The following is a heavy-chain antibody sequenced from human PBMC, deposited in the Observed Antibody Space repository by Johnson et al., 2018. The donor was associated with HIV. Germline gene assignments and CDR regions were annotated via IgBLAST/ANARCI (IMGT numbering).Heavy chain of an antibody. D-gene: IGHD2-15*01. CDR3: AKDSLLGYCSGGSCYDDDAFDI. CDR1: GFTFINYW. CDR2: MNGDGKST. Sequence: VKLVESGGGLVKPGGSLRLSCAASGFTFINYWMHWVRQAPGKGLVWVSRMNGDGKSTTYADSVKGRFTISRDNSKKALYLQLHSLRDEDTAVYYCAKDSLLGYCSGGSCYDDDAFDIWGHGTIVTVSS. V-gene: IGHV3-74*01. J-gene: IGHJ3*02.